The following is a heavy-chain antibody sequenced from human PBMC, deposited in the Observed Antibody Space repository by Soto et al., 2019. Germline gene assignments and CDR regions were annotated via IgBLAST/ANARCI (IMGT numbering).Heavy chain of an antibody. Sequence: PSETLALTCAVSGGSISSGGYFWSWILQPPGKGLEWIGYIYHYGSTYYNPSLKSRVTISVDRSKNQFSLKLSSVTAADTAVYYCARDPHYYDSSKAVRYNWFDPWGQGTLVTVSS. V-gene: IGHV4-30-2*01. D-gene: IGHD3-22*01. CDR2: IYHYGST. CDR3: ARDPHYYDSSKAVRYNWFDP. J-gene: IGHJ5*02. CDR1: GGSISSGGYF.